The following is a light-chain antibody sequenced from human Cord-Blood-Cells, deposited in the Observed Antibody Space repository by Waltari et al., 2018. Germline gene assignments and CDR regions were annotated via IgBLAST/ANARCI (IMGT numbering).Light chain of an antibody. J-gene: IGKJ2*01. V-gene: IGKV4-1*01. CDR1: QSVLSSSNHKNY. Sequence: DIVMTQSPDSLAVSLGERATINCKSSQSVLSSSNHKNYLAWYQQKPGQPPKLLIYWASTRESGVPDRFSGSGSGTDFTLTISSRQAEDVAVYYCQQYYSTPYTFGQGTKLEIK. CDR3: QQYYSTPYT. CDR2: WAS.